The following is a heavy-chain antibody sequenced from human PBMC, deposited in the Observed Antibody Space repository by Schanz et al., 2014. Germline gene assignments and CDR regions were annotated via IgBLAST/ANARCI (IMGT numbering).Heavy chain of an antibody. CDR3: ARDWSPGSKNAFDI. D-gene: IGHD3-10*01. J-gene: IGHJ3*02. CDR2: INPTGGST. CDR1: GYTFISYF. V-gene: IGHV1-46*01. Sequence: QVQLVQSGAEVKKPGASVKVSCKASGYTFISYFIHWVRQAPGQGLEWMGIINPTGGSTSYAQRFQGRVTVTRDTSTSTVYMELSSLRSEDTAIYYCARDWSPGSKNAFDIWGPGTMVTVSS.